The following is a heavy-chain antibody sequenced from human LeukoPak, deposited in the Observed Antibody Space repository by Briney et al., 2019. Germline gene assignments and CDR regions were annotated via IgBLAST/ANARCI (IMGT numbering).Heavy chain of an antibody. D-gene: IGHD3-3*01. CDR3: ARTSSTIFGVGYFDY. CDR2: IYDSGST. J-gene: IGHJ4*02. Sequence: SETLSVTCTVSGGSISSYYWSWIRQPPGKGLGWIGYIYDSGSTNYNPSLKSRVTISVDTSKNQFSLKLRSVSAADTAVYYCARTSSTIFGVGYFDYWGQGTLVTVSS. V-gene: IGHV4-59*08. CDR1: GGSISSYY.